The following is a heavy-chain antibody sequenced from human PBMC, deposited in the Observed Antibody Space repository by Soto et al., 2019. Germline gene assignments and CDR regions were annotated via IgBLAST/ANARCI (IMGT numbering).Heavy chain of an antibody. J-gene: IGHJ6*02. Sequence: QVQLQQWGAGLLKPSETLSLTCAVYGGSFSGYYWSWIRQPPGKGLEWIGEINHSGSTNYNPSLKSRVTRSVDTSKNQFALKRSSGTAADTAVYYCANDRKKTVTTGGGYYYYGMDVWGQGTTVTVSS. CDR1: GGSFSGYY. V-gene: IGHV4-34*01. CDR2: INHSGST. D-gene: IGHD4-17*01. CDR3: ANDRKKTVTTGGGYYYYGMDV.